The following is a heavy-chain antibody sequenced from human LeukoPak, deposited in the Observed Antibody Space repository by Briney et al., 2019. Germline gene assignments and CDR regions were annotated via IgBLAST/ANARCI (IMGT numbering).Heavy chain of an antibody. J-gene: IGHJ4*02. V-gene: IGHV4-34*01. D-gene: IGHD6-19*01. CDR2: INHSGST. Sequence: IGEINHSGSTNYNPSLKSRVTISVDTSKNQFSLKLSSVTAADTAVYYCARAGPGVAVAFDYWGQGTLVTVSS. CDR3: ARAGPGVAVAFDY.